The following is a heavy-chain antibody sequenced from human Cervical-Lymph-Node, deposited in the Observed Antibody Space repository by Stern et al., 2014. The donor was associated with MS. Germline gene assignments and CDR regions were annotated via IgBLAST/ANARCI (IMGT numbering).Heavy chain of an antibody. CDR3: AIWSYEIGSGPEN. CDR2: TIPIIGRS. J-gene: IGHJ4*02. Sequence: QVQLVQSGAEVKRPGSSVKVSCKAPGGTFGSYAVTWVRQAPGQGLEWSGRTIPIIGRSNYIPSYKGRLTMTADKGARTAYLELRRLRSEDTAVYYCAIWSYEIGSGPENWGQGTLVTVSS. CDR1: GGTFGSYA. D-gene: IGHD3-10*01. V-gene: IGHV1-69*09.